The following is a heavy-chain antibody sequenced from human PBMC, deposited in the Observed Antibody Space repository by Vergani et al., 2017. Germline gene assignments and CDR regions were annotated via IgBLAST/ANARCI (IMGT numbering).Heavy chain of an antibody. CDR1: GFTFGDYY. Sequence: EVHLEESGGGLVQPGGSLRLSCAASGFTFGDYYMAWIRLAPGKGLDWVASIKRDGTETFYVDSVKGRFTISRDNAETTLYLKMNSLRDEDRGVYYCARISGGSAPYLHYWGQGTLVTVAS. CDR2: IKRDGTET. CDR3: ARISGGSAPYLHY. J-gene: IGHJ1*01. D-gene: IGHD2-15*01. V-gene: IGHV3-7*01.